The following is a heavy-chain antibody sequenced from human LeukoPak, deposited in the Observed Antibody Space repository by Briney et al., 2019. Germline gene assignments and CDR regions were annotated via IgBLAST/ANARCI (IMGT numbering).Heavy chain of an antibody. CDR2: INHSGST. CDR1: GGSFSGYY. J-gene: IGHJ6*03. V-gene: IGHV4-34*01. CDR3: ARLSEIVVVVAATPYYYYYYMDV. Sequence: SETLSLTCAVYGGSFSGYYWSWIRQPPGKGLDWIGEINHSGSTNYNPSLKSRVTISVDTSKNQFSLKLSSVTAADTAVYYCARLSEIVVVVAATPYYYYYYMDVWGKGTTVTISS. D-gene: IGHD2-15*01.